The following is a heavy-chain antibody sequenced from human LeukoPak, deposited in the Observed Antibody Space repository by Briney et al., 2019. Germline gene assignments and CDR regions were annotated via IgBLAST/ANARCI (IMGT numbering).Heavy chain of an antibody. CDR1: GFTFSDYY. CDR2: ISNSGSII. V-gene: IGHV3-11*04. CDR3: AELGITMIGGV. Sequence: GGSLRLSSAASGFTFSDYYMSWIRQAPGKGLEWVSYISNSGSIIKYADSVKGRFTISRDNAKNSLYLQMNSLRAEDTAVYYCAELGITMIGGVWGKGTTVTISS. J-gene: IGHJ6*04. D-gene: IGHD3-10*02.